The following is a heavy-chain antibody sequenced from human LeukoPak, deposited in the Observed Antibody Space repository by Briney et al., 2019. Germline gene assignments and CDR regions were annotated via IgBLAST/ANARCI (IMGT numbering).Heavy chain of an antibody. D-gene: IGHD1-26*01. V-gene: IGHV4-59*08. CDR2: THSSGST. CDR3: ARHGLKLVGASTIYFDN. Sequence: NPSETLSLTCSVSGGPISNNYWSWIRQSPEKGLEWIGYTHSSGSTDYNPSFKSRVVVSVDTSKNQFSLKLYSVTAADTAVYYCARHGLKLVGASTIYFDNWGQGTLVTVPS. J-gene: IGHJ4*02. CDR1: GGPISNNY.